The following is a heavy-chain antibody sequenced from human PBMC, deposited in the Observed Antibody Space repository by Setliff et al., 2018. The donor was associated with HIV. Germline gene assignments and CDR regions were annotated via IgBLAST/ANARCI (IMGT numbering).Heavy chain of an antibody. CDR1: GLTFSSYP. Sequence: GGSLRLSCAASGLTFSSYPMSWVRQAPGKGLEWVSAIGVSAGSRYYADSVKGRFTISRDNSKNTLYLQMNSLRVEDTAIYYCATNAGERGSVYYYGLDVWGRGTTVTVSS. CDR3: ATNAGERGSVYYYGLDV. D-gene: IGHD1-26*01. J-gene: IGHJ6*02. V-gene: IGHV3-23*01. CDR2: IGVSAGSR.